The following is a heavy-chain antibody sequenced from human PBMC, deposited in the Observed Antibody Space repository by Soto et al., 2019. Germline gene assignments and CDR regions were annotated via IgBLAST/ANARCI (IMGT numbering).Heavy chain of an antibody. D-gene: IGHD3-16*02. CDR2: IRSKTNSYAA. CDR3: TSHLVELSFPRAFDI. Sequence: EVQLVESGGGLVQPGGSLKLSCAASGFTVSGSAVHWVRQASGKGLEWVGRIRSKTNSYAAAYASSVKGRLTISRDDSKNTAYLQMNSLKTEGSAVYYCTSHLVELSFPRAFDIWGQGTMVTVSS. V-gene: IGHV3-73*01. J-gene: IGHJ3*02. CDR1: GFTVSGSA.